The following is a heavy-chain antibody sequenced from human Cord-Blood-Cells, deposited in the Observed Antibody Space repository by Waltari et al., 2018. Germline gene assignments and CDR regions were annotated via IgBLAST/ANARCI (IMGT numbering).Heavy chain of an antibody. D-gene: IGHD2-2*02. Sequence: QVQLQESGPGLVKPSQTLSLTCTVPGGTISRGGSYWTWLRQHSRRGAVGIGYIHYSGSTYYNPSLKSRVTISVDTSKNRFSLKLSSVTAADTAVYYCARDASGYCSSTSCYTGGSYFDYWGQGTLVTVSS. CDR3: ARDASGYCSSTSCYTGGSYFDY. CDR1: GGTISRGGSY. J-gene: IGHJ4*02. V-gene: IGHV4-31*03. CDR2: IHYSGST.